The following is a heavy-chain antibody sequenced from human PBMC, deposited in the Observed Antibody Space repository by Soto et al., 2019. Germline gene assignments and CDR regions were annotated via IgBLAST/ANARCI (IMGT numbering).Heavy chain of an antibody. CDR1: GGTFSSYA. CDR2: IIPIFGTA. CDR3: ARDFYISGRPLYAFDI. Sequence: QVQLVQSGAEVKKPGSSVKVSCKASGGTFSSYAISWVRQAPGQGLEWMGGIIPIFGTANYAQKFQGRVTITADESTSTAYMELSSLRSEDTAVSYCARDFYISGRPLYAFDIWGQGTMVTVSS. D-gene: IGHD6-25*01. J-gene: IGHJ3*02. V-gene: IGHV1-69*01.